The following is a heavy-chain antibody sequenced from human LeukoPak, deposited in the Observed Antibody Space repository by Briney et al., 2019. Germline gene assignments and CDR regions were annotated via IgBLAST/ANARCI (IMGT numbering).Heavy chain of an antibody. Sequence: GGFLRLSCAASGFIFTDYWMNWVRQAPGKGLEWVAMIKYDGIDKKHLDSVKGRFTISRDNSKNTLYLQMNSLRAEDTAVYYCAKGRITMVRGALYNYWGQGTLVTVSS. CDR2: IKYDGIDK. CDR1: GFIFTDYW. J-gene: IGHJ4*02. V-gene: IGHV3-7*03. D-gene: IGHD3-10*01. CDR3: AKGRITMVRGALYNY.